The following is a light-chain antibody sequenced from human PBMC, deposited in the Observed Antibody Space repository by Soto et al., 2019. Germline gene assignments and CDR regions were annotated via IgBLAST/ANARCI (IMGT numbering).Light chain of an antibody. CDR3: QQRSNWPT. V-gene: IGKV1-39*01. Sequence: DIQMTQSPPSLSASVGDRVTITCRASQSIGTYLNWYQEKPGKAPKVLIFAASNLERGVPSRFGGSGSGTDFTLTISSLEPEDFAVYYCQQRSNWPTFGQGTKVEIK. J-gene: IGKJ1*01. CDR1: QSIGTY. CDR2: AAS.